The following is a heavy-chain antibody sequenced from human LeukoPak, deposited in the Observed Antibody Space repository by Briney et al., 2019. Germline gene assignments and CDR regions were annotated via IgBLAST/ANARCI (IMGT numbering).Heavy chain of an antibody. CDR1: GFTVSTNC. D-gene: IGHD4-17*01. CDR2: IYSGGTT. V-gene: IGHV3-53*04. CDR3: ARGSHGEHDS. J-gene: IGHJ5*01. Sequence: GGSLRLSCAASGFTVSTNCMTWVRQAPGNGLEWVSTIYSGGTTYYADSVMGRFTISRHNSRNTLYLQMNSLRAEDTAVYYCARGSHGEHDSWGQGTLVTVSS.